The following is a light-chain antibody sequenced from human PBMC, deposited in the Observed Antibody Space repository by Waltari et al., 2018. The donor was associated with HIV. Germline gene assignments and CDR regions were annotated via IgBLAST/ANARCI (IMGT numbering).Light chain of an antibody. Sequence: QSVLTQPPSVSGAPGQRVTISCTGSRTNIGAGYDVHWYQQLPGTAPKLLIFRNVNRPSGVPDRFSGSKSGTSASLAITGLQAEDEADFYCQSYDTSLGGWVFGGGTKLTFL. CDR1: RTNIGAGYD. V-gene: IGLV1-40*01. CDR2: RNV. J-gene: IGLJ3*02. CDR3: QSYDTSLGGWV.